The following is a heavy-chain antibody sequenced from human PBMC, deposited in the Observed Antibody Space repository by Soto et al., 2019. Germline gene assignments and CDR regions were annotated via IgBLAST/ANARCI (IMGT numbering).Heavy chain of an antibody. V-gene: IGHV4-31*03. D-gene: IGHD2-2*03. CDR1: GGSISSGGYY. Sequence: QLQESGPGLVKPSQALSLTCTVYGGSISSGGYYWSWIRQHPGKGLERIGYKYPAGSTSYNPTLKLRLAISVDTSQDQGSLSLNSVTVADTAVYYCARDPGYCDATGCRRHLDLWGPGTLVTVSS. CDR3: ARDPGYCDATGCRRHLDL. J-gene: IGHJ2*01. CDR2: KYPAGST.